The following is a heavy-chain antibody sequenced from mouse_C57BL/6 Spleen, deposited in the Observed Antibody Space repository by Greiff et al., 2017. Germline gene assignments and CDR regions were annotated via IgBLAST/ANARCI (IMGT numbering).Heavy chain of an antibody. CDR1: GYTFTSYW. J-gene: IGHJ4*01. CDR3: ARGGATVVAGGLSMDY. V-gene: IGHV1-64*01. CDR2: IHPNSGST. D-gene: IGHD1-1*01. Sequence: VQLQQPGAELVKPGASVKLSCKASGYTFTSYWMHWVKQRPGQGLEWIGMIHPNSGSTNYNEKFKSKATLTVDKSSSTAYMQLSSLTSEDSAVYYCARGGATVVAGGLSMDYWGRGTSVTVSS.